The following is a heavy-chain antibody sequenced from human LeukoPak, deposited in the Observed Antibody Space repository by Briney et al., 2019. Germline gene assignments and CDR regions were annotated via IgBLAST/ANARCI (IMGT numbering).Heavy chain of an antibody. CDR3: ATAQSRGSYYPVRWFDP. J-gene: IGHJ5*02. D-gene: IGHD1-26*01. V-gene: IGHV1-24*01. Sequence: ASVKVSCKVSGYTLTELPMHWVRQAPGKGLEWMGGFDPEDGETIYAQKFQGRVTMTEDTSTDTAYMELSSLRSEDTAVYYCATAQSRGSYYPVRWFDPWGQGTLVTVSS. CDR1: GYTLTELP. CDR2: FDPEDGET.